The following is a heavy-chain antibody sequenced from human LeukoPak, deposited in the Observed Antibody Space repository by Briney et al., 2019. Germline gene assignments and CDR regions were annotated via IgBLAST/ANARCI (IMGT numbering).Heavy chain of an antibody. D-gene: IGHD6-13*01. CDR3: ASLVAAAGNDAFDI. Sequence: GGSLRLSCAASGFTFSSYSMNWVRQAPGKGLEWVSYISSSSSTIYYADSVKGRITISRDNAKNSLYLQMNSLRAEDTAVYYCASLVAAAGNDAFDIWGQGTMVTVSS. J-gene: IGHJ3*02. CDR1: GFTFSSYS. CDR2: ISSSSSTI. V-gene: IGHV3-48*01.